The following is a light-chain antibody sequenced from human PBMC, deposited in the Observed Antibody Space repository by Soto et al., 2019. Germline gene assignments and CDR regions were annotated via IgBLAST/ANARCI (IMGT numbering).Light chain of an antibody. CDR3: SSYTSSSNVV. CDR2: DVS. J-gene: IGLJ2*01. CDR1: SIDVGGYNY. V-gene: IGLV2-14*01. Sequence: QSALTQPASVSGSPGQSITISCTGTSIDVGGYNYVSWYQQHPGKAPKLIIYDVSNRPSGVSNRFSGSKSGNTASLIISGRQAEDEADYYCSSYTSSSNVVFGGGTKLTVL.